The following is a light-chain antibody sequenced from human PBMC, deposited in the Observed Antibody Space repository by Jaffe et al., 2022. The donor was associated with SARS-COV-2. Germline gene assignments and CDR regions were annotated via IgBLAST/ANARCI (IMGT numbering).Light chain of an antibody. J-gene: IGKJ5*01. Sequence: DIQMTQSPSSLSASVGDRVTITCQASRGISNYLNWYQQQPGKPPKLLIYDASNLQTGVPSRFSGSGSGTVFTFTISSLQPEDVATYYCQQYDNLITFGQGTRLEI. CDR2: DAS. CDR3: QQYDNLIT. CDR1: RGISNY. V-gene: IGKV1-33*01.